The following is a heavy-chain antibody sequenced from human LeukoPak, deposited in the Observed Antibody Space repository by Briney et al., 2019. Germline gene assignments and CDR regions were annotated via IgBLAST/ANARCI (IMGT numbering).Heavy chain of an antibody. J-gene: IGHJ6*03. CDR3: ASGTDYYYMAV. Sequence: SETLSLTCTVSGGSISSFYWSWIRQPPGKGLEWIGYIYTGGSINYNPSLKSRVTISVDTSKNQFSLKLSSVTAADTAVYYCASGTDYYYMAVWGKKTTVTVSS. V-gene: IGHV4-4*09. CDR2: IYTGGSI. CDR1: GGSISSFY. D-gene: IGHD6-13*01.